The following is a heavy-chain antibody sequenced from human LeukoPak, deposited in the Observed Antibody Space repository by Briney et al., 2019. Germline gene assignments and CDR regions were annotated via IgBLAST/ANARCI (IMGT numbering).Heavy chain of an antibody. Sequence: SGTLSLTCAVSGDSMSSIDWWSWVRQPPGKGLEWIGEIHHTGSTNYNPSLKSRVTISVDKSKNQFSLNFNSMSAADSAVYYCARTYCGGDCRGYYYHYYMDVWGKGTTVTISS. J-gene: IGHJ6*03. D-gene: IGHD2-21*02. V-gene: IGHV4-4*02. CDR3: ARTYCGGDCRGYYYHYYMDV. CDR1: GDSMSSIDW. CDR2: IHHTGST.